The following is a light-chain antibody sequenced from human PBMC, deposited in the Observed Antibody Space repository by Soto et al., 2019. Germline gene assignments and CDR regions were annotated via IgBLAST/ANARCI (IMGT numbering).Light chain of an antibody. J-gene: IGKJ1*01. CDR1: QSVSSN. CDR2: GAS. V-gene: IGKV3-15*01. CDR3: QQYNSWWT. Sequence: EIVMTQSPDTLSMSPGERATLSGRASQSVSSNLAWYQQKPGQAPRLLIYGASTRATGIPARFSGSGSETEFTLTISSLQSEDFAVYYCQQYNSWWTFGQGTKVDIK.